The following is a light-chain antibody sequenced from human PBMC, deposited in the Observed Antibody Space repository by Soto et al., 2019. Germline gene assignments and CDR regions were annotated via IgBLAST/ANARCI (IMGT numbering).Light chain of an antibody. CDR2: GNS. Sequence: QSVLPQPPSVSGAPAQRVTISCTGSSSNIGAGYDVHWYQQLPGTAPKTLIYGNSNRPSGVPDRFSSSKSGTTASLAITGLQAEDEADYYCQSYDSSLSARVFGGGTKLTVL. CDR3: QSYDSSLSARV. CDR1: SSNIGAGYD. V-gene: IGLV1-40*01. J-gene: IGLJ3*02.